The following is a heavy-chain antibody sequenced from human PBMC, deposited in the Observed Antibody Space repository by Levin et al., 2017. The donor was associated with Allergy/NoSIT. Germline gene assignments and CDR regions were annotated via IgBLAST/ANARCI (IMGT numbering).Heavy chain of an antibody. Sequence: GGSLRLSCAASGYTFSSYAIRWLRQAPGRGPEWVAVISYDGSTTYYSDSVKGRFIISRDNSKNTLYLQMNSLRVEDTAVYYCARADSSSYPDYWGQGTLLTVSS. D-gene: IGHD3-22*01. J-gene: IGHJ4*02. CDR3: ARADSSSYPDY. V-gene: IGHV3-30-3*01. CDR2: ISYDGSTT. CDR1: GYTFSSYA.